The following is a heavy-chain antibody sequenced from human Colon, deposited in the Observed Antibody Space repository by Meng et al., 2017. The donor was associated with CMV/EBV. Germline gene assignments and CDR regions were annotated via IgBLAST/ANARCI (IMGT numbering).Heavy chain of an antibody. CDR2: ISTQSLTT. J-gene: IGHJ3*02. CDR1: GFTFSVHA. Sequence: GGSLRLSCAASGFTFSVHAMHWVRQAPGKGLEWISHISTQSLTTVYADSVKGRFNISRDNAKNSLYLQMNSLRAEDTAVYYCARKGWNYREAFDMWGQGTRVTVSS. D-gene: IGHD3-16*02. CDR3: ARKGWNYREAFDM. V-gene: IGHV3-48*04.